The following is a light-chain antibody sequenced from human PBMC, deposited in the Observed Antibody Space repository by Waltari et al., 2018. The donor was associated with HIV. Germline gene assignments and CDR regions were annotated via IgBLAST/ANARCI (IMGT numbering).Light chain of an antibody. CDR2: GAS. CDR1: QTVSNNF. J-gene: IGKJ4*01. CDR3: QQYSNSIPLT. V-gene: IGKV3-20*01. Sequence: EFVLTQSPGTLSLSPGERASLSCRASQTVSNNFLPWYQQKPGQTPRLLIYGASTRAANIPGRFTGSGSATDFTLTIARLEPEDFAIYYCQQYSNSIPLTFGGGTKVE.